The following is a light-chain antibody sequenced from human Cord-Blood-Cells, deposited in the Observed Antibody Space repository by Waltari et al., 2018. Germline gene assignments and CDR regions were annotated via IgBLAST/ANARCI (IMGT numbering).Light chain of an antibody. CDR3: QVWDSSSDHLNWV. CDR2: YDS. CDR1: NIGSKS. J-gene: IGLJ3*02. Sequence: SYVLTQPPSVSVAPGKTARLTCGGNNIGSKSVPWYQQKPGQAPVLVIYYDSDRPSGIPERFSGSNSGNTATLTISRVEAGDEADYYCQVWDSSSDHLNWVFGGGTKLTVL. V-gene: IGLV3-21*04.